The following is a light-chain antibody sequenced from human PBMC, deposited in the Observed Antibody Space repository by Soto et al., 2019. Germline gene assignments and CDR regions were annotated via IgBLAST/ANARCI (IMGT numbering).Light chain of an antibody. V-gene: IGKV3-11*01. J-gene: IGKJ1*01. Sequence: EIVLRQSPATLSLSPGERSTLSCRASQSVSSYLAWYQQKPGQAPRLLIYDASNRATGVPARFSGSGSGTDFTLTISSLEPEDFAVYYCKQRSNWPRTFGQGTKVDIK. CDR3: KQRSNWPRT. CDR1: QSVSSY. CDR2: DAS.